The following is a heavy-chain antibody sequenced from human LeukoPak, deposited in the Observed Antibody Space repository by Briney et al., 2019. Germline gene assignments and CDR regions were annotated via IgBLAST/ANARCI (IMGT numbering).Heavy chain of an antibody. CDR1: GYTFTDYY. D-gene: IGHD6-19*01. Sequence: ASVKVSCKASGYTFTDYYMQWVRQAPGQGLEWMGWINPNTGATSYAQKFQGRVTMTRDTSINTAYMELSRLRGDDTAVYYCARDGVAGTPVGYWGQGTLVTVSS. CDR2: INPNTGAT. J-gene: IGHJ4*02. V-gene: IGHV1-2*02. CDR3: ARDGVAGTPVGY.